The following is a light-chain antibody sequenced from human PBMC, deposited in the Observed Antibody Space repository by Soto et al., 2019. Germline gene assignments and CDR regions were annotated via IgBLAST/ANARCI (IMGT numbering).Light chain of an antibody. CDR3: SSYTNTSPHVI. CDR1: SSDIGGYNH. J-gene: IGLJ2*01. V-gene: IGLV2-14*03. Sequence: QSALTQPASVSGSPGQSITISCTGASSDIGGYNHVSWYQQHPGKAPKLIIYNVSPRPSGVSTRFSGSKYGHTASLIIAGLQAEDEADYFCSSYTNTSPHVIFGGGTKLTVL. CDR2: NVS.